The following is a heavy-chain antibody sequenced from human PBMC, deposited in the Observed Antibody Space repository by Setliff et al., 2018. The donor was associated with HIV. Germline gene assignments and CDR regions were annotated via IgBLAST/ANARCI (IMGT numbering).Heavy chain of an antibody. J-gene: IGHJ4*02. Sequence: PGGSLRLSCAASGFTFSNAWMSWVRQAPGKGLEWVGRIKSKTDGGTTDYAAPVKGRFTISRDDSKNTLYLQMNSLKTEDTAVYYCTTPIASGGPTQYYFDYWGQGTLVTVSS. CDR3: TTPIASGGPTQYYFDY. V-gene: IGHV3-15*01. CDR2: IKSKTDGGTT. CDR1: GFTFSNAW. D-gene: IGHD2-15*01.